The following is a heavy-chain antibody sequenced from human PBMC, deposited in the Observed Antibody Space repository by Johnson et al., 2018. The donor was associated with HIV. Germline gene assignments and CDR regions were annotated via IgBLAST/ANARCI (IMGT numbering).Heavy chain of an antibody. J-gene: IGHJ3*02. CDR2: ISYDGSKK. CDR3: ASGEDYGGNYCAFDI. Sequence: QVQLVESGGGVVQPGRSLRLSCAASGFSFSSYAMHWVRQAPGKGLEWVAVISYDGSKKYYADSVKGRFTISRDNSKNTLYLQMHSLRADDTAVYYCASGEDYGGNYCAFDIWGQGTMVTVSS. CDR1: GFSFSSYA. V-gene: IGHV3-30*04. D-gene: IGHD4-23*01.